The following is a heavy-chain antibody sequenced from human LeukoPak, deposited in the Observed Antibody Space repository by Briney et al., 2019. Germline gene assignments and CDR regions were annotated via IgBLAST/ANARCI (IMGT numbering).Heavy chain of an antibody. CDR1: GFTFTTYS. CDR2: ISSGSSAI. V-gene: IGHV3-21*01. J-gene: IGHJ4*02. CDR3: ARGLVYCGGDCYSWGALDY. Sequence: PGGSLRLSCEASGFTFTTYSMTWVRQAPGKGLEWVSIISSGSSAIFSADALKGRFTISRDDAKNLLYLQMNSLRAEDTAVYYCARGLVYCGGDCYSWGALDYWGQGTLVTVSS. D-gene: IGHD2-21*02.